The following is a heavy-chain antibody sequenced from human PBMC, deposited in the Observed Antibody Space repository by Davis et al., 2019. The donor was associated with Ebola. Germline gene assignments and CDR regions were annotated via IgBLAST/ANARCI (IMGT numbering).Heavy chain of an antibody. D-gene: IGHD4-17*01. CDR3: ARDPDYGDYADYAMDV. CDR2: ISSSPNTI. J-gene: IGHJ6*01. Sequence: GESLKISCEASGFTLSTSSMNWVRQGPGKGLEWISYISSSPNTIFYADPVRGRFTVSRDKAKNAVYLEMKRLRDEDTAVYHCARDPDYGDYADYAMDVWGQGTTVTVSS. V-gene: IGHV3-48*02. CDR1: GFTLSTSS.